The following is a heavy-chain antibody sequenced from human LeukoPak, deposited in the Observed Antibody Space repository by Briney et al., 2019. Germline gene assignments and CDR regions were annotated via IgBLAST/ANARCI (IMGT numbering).Heavy chain of an antibody. Sequence: GGSLILSCAASGFTFSSFSMNWVRQAPGKGLEWVSYISSTSSHIYYADSVKGRFTVSRDNAKDSLYLQMNSLRDEDTAVYYCARDLISGDYTFDYWGQGALVTVSS. CDR1: GFTFSSFS. V-gene: IGHV3-21*05. D-gene: IGHD4-11*01. CDR3: ARDLISGDYTFDY. CDR2: ISSTSSHI. J-gene: IGHJ4*02.